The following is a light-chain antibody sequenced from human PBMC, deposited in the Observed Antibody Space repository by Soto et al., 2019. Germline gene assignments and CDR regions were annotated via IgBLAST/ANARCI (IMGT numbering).Light chain of an antibody. CDR1: QSVFNY. J-gene: IGKJ4*01. V-gene: IGKV1-39*01. CDR2: DAS. Sequence: DVPMTQSPSSLSASVGDRVTITCRASQSVFNYLNWYQQRPGKGPKLLIYDASSLHTGVPSRFSGSGYGTDFTLTISSVQPEDSATYYCHQSSSTPLTFGGGTRVELK. CDR3: HQSSSTPLT.